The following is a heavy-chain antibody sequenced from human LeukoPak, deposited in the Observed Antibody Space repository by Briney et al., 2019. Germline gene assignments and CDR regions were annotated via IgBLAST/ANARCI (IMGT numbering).Heavy chain of an antibody. CDR2: VTGSGNSR. D-gene: IGHD6-19*01. Sequence: GGSLRLSRAASGFTFNAYSMTWVRQAPGKGLECIASVTGSGNSRVFADSVKGRFTISRDNAKHSLYLQMNSLTAEDTALYYCARDLYDITDRYSSAWYGLYWGQGTLVTVSS. J-gene: IGHJ4*02. V-gene: IGHV3-48*04. CDR1: GFTFNAYS. CDR3: ARDLYDITDRYSSAWYGLY.